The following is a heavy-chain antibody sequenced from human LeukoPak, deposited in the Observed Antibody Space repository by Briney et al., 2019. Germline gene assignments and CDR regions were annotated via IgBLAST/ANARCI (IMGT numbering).Heavy chain of an antibody. V-gene: IGHV1-18*01. CDR1: GYTFTSYG. D-gene: IGHD3-22*01. Sequence: ASVKVSCKASGYTFTSYGISWVRQAPGQGLEWMGWISAYNGNTNYAQKLQGRVTMTTDTSTSTAYMELRSLRSDDTAVYYCARNVRYYCDFLGAFDIWGQGTMVTVSS. CDR2: ISAYNGNT. J-gene: IGHJ3*02. CDR3: ARNVRYYCDFLGAFDI.